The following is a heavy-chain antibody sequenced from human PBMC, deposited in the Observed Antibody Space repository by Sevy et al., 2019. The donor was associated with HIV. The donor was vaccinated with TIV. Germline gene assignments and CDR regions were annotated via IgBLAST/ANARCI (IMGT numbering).Heavy chain of an antibody. CDR2: IRYDGSNK. CDR3: AKEVVQGVIIAPGDAFDI. J-gene: IGHJ3*02. CDR1: GFTFSSYG. V-gene: IGHV3-30*02. D-gene: IGHD3-10*01. Sequence: GGSLRLSCAASGFTFSSYGMHWVRQAPGKGLEWVAFIRYDGSNKYNADSVKGRFTISRDNSKNTLYLQMNSLRAEDTAVYYCAKEVVQGVIIAPGDAFDIWGQGTMVTVSS.